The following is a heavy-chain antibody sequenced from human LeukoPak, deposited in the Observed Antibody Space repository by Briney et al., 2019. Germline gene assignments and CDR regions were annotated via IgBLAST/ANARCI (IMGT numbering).Heavy chain of an antibody. J-gene: IGHJ5*02. V-gene: IGHV3-11*04. CDR3: AIDQLLSSRDWFDP. CDR2: ISSSGSTI. D-gene: IGHD2-2*01. Sequence: RSGGSLRLSCAASGFTFSDYYMSWMPQAPGKGLEWVSYISSSGSTIYYEDSVKSRFTISRDNAKNSLYLQMNSLRAEDTAVYYCAIDQLLSSRDWFDPWGQGTLVTVSS. CDR1: GFTFSDYY.